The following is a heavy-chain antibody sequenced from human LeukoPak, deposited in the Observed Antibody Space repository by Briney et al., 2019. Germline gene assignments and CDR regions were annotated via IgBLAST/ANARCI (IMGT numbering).Heavy chain of an antibody. Sequence: GRSLRLSCAASGFTFSSYGMHWVRQAPGKGLEWVAVISYDGSNKYYADSVKGRFTISRDNSKNTLYLQMNSLRAEDTAVYYCAKGDAVAAKLGYFDYWGQGTLVTASS. J-gene: IGHJ4*02. D-gene: IGHD6-19*01. CDR1: GFTFSSYG. V-gene: IGHV3-30*18. CDR2: ISYDGSNK. CDR3: AKGDAVAAKLGYFDY.